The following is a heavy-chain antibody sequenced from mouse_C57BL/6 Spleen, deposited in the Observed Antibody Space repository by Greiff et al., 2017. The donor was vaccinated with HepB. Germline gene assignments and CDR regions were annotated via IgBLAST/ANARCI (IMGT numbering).Heavy chain of an antibody. V-gene: IGHV1-52*01. CDR3: ARWSNGRDYYAMDY. Sequence: VQLQQPGAELVRPGSSVKLSCKASGYTFTSYWMHWVKQRPIQGLEWIGNIDPSDSETHYNQKFKDKATLTVDKSSSTAYMQLSSLTSEDSAVYYCARWSNGRDYYAMDYWGQGTSVTVSS. CDR1: GYTFTSYW. J-gene: IGHJ4*01. D-gene: IGHD2-5*01. CDR2: IDPSDSET.